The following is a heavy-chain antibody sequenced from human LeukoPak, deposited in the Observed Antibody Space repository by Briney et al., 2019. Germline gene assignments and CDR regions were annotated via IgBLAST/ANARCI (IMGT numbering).Heavy chain of an antibody. Sequence: SETLSLTCTVSGGSISSYYWSWIRQPPGKGLEWIGYIYYSGSTNYNPSLKSRVTISVDTSKNQFSLKLSSVTAADTAVYYCARDPELGPSRDWYFDLWGRGTLVTVSS. V-gene: IGHV4-59*01. D-gene: IGHD7-27*01. CDR2: IYYSGST. CDR1: GGSISSYY. J-gene: IGHJ2*01. CDR3: ARDPELGPSRDWYFDL.